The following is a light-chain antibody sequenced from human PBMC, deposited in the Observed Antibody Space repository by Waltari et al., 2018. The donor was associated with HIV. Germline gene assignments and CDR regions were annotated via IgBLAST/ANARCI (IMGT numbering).Light chain of an antibody. V-gene: IGKV1-39*01. Sequence: DIQMTQSPSSLSASVGDRVIITCRASQSISTYLNWYQQKPGKAPKLLIYAASNLQSGVPSGCRGGGSGTEFSLTISSLQPEDFATYYCQQGYGSPYTFGQGTKVEIK. CDR1: QSISTY. CDR3: QQGYGSPYT. CDR2: AAS. J-gene: IGKJ2*01.